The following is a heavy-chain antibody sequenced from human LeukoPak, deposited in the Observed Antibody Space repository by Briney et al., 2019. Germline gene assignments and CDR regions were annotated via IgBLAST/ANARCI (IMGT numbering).Heavy chain of an antibody. CDR1: GYTFTGYY. CDR2: INPNSGGT. Sequence: ASVKVSCKASGYTFTGYYMSWVRQAPGQGFEWMGWINPNSGGTNYAQKFQGRVTMTRDTSITTVYMELNRLRSDDTAVYFCARGPHDYGDYWGQGTLVTVSS. J-gene: IGHJ4*02. V-gene: IGHV1-2*02. CDR3: ARGPHDYGDY.